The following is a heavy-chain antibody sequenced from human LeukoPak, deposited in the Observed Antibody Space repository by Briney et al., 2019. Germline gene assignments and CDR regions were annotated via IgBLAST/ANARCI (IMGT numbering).Heavy chain of an antibody. CDR2: INHSGST. CDR3: ARGARLSITYYYYYYMDV. J-gene: IGHJ6*03. D-gene: IGHD4/OR15-4a*01. V-gene: IGHV4-34*01. Sequence: PSETLSLTCAVYGASFSGYYWSWIRQPPGKGLEWIGEINHSGSTNYNPSLKSRVTISVDASKNQFSLKLSSVTAADTAVYYCARGARLSITYYYYYYMDVWGKGTTVTVSS. CDR1: GASFSGYY.